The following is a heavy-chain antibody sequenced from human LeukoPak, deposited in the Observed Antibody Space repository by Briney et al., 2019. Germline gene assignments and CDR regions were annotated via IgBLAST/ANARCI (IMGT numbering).Heavy chain of an antibody. CDR3: AKGCGGSCYSEFDH. D-gene: IGHD2-15*01. J-gene: IGHJ4*02. CDR1: GFMFDDSA. Sequence: GGSLRLSCAASGFMFDDSAMSWVRQAPGKGLECVSGISGSGGSTYYADSVKGRFTISRDNSKNTLYLQMNSLRAEDTAIYYCAKGCGGSCYSEFDHWGQGTLVTVSS. CDR2: ISGSGGST. V-gene: IGHV3-23*01.